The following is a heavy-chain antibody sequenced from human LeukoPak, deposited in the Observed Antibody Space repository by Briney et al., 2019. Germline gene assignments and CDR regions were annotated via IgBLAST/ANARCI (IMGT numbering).Heavy chain of an antibody. D-gene: IGHD2-8*01. CDR3: ASTEWDYYYYMDV. J-gene: IGHJ6*03. CDR2: ISSSSSYI. Sequence: GGSLRLSCAASGFTFSSYSMSWVRQAPGKGLEWVSSISSSSSYIYYADSVKGRFTISRDNAKNSLYLQMNSLRAEDTAVYYCASTEWDYYYYMDVWGKGTTVTVSS. CDR1: GFTFSSYS. V-gene: IGHV3-21*01.